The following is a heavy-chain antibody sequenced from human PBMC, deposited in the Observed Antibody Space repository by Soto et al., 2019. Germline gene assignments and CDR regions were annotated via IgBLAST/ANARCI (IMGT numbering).Heavy chain of an antibody. CDR2: IVVGSGNT. CDR3: AAVYSKTHPPTD. CDR1: GFTFTSSA. J-gene: IGHJ4*02. D-gene: IGHD2-15*01. V-gene: IGHV1-58*01. Sequence: SVKVSCKASGFTFTSSAVQWVRQARGQRLEWIGWIVVGSGNTNYAQKFQERVTITRDMSTSTAYMELSSLRSEDTAVYYCAAVYSKTHPPTDWGQGTLVPVSS.